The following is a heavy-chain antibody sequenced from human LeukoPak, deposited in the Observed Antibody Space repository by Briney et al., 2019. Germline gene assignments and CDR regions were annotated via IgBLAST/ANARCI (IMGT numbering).Heavy chain of an antibody. CDR1: GGSISSYY. Sequence: SETLSLTCTVSGGSISSYYWSWIRQPAGKGLEWIGRIYTSGSTNYNPSLKSRVTMSVDTSKNQFSLKLSSVTAADTAVYYCARLGIVVVPAAISAGQDYYYYYMDVWGKGTTVTVSS. V-gene: IGHV4-4*07. CDR2: IYTSGST. CDR3: ARLGIVVVPAAISAGQDYYYYYMDV. J-gene: IGHJ6*03. D-gene: IGHD2-2*03.